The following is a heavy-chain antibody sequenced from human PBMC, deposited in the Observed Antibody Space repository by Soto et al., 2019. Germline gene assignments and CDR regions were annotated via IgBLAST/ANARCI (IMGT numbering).Heavy chain of an antibody. Sequence: QVQLQQWGAGLLKPSETLSLTCAVYGGSFSDDYWTWIRQPPGRGLEWIGEINRSGGTIYNPSLESRVTISADTSKNQFSLKLTSGTAADTAVYYCARGPYSRGVGATNPSHWGQGTLVTVSS. J-gene: IGHJ4*02. V-gene: IGHV4-34*02. D-gene: IGHD1-26*01. CDR2: INRSGGT. CDR3: ARGPYSRGVGATNPSH. CDR1: GGSFSDDY.